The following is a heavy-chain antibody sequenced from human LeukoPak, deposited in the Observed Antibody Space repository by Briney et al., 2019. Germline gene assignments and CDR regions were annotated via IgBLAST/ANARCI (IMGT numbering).Heavy chain of an antibody. J-gene: IGHJ4*02. D-gene: IGHD3-16*02. V-gene: IGHV3-30*04. CDR2: ISYDGSNK. CDR3: ARDRVWGSYRSIDY. Sequence: GGSLRLSCAASGFTLSSYAMHWVRQAPGKGLEWVAVISYDGSNKYYADSVKGRFTISRDNSKNTLYLQMNSLRAEDTAVYYCARDRVWGSYRSIDYWGQGTLVTVSS. CDR1: GFTLSSYA.